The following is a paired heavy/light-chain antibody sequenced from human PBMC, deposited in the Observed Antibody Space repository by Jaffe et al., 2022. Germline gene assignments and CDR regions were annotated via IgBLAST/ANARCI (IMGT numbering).Heavy chain of an antibody. V-gene: IGHV4-39*01. CDR1: GGSISSSSYY. CDR2: IYYSGST. J-gene: IGHJ3*02. D-gene: IGHD2-2*01. Sequence: QLQLQESGPGLVKPSETLSLTCTVSGGSISSSSYYWGWIRQPPGKGLEWIGSIYYSGSTYYNPSLKSRVTISVDTSKNQFSLKLSSVTAADTAVYYCARHEIYCSSTSCYLPDAFDIWGQGTMVTVSS. CDR3: ARHEIYCSSTSCYLPDAFDI.
Light chain of an antibody. Sequence: QSVLTQPPSASGTPGQRVTISCSGSSSNIGSNTVNWYQQLPGTAPKLLIYSNNQRPSGVPDRFSGSKSGTSASLAISGLQSEDEADYYCAAWDDSLNVYVFGTGTKVTVL. J-gene: IGLJ1*01. CDR3: AAWDDSLNVYV. CDR1: SSNIGSNT. CDR2: SNN. V-gene: IGLV1-44*01.